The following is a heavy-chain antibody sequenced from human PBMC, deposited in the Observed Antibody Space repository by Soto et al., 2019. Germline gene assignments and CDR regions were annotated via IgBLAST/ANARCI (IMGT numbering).Heavy chain of an antibody. CDR1: GFTFTRYS. J-gene: IGHJ4*02. Sequence: GGSLRLSCAASGFTFTRYSMNWARQAPGKGLEWVSSISSTANYIYYADSMKGRFTVSRDNAKNSVYLQMNSLRVEDTAVYYCARDGSNYYGSGSYPYWGQGTLVTVSS. CDR3: ARDGSNYYGSGSYPY. D-gene: IGHD3-10*01. V-gene: IGHV3-21*01. CDR2: ISSTANYI.